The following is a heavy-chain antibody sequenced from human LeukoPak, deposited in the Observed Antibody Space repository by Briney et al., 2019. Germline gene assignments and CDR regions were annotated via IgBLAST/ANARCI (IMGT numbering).Heavy chain of an antibody. D-gene: IGHD6-6*01. CDR2: IYPGDSDT. V-gene: IGHV5-51*01. Sequence: GESLKISCKGSGYSFTSYWIGWVRQMPGKGLEWMGIIYPGDSDTRYSPSFQGQVIISADKSISTAYLQWSSLKASDTAMYYCARRGIAARPALVYYYYMDVWGKGTTVTVSS. J-gene: IGHJ6*03. CDR1: GYSFTSYW. CDR3: ARRGIAARPALVYYYYMDV.